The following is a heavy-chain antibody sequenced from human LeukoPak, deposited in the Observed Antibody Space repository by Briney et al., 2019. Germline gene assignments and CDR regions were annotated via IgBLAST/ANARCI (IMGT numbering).Heavy chain of an antibody. Sequence: GGSLRLSCAASGFTVSSNYMSWVCQAPGKGLEWVSVIYSGGSTYYADSVKGRFTISRDNSKNTLYLQMNSLRAEDTAVYYCAREKTEAADAFDIWGQGTMVTVSS. CDR3: AREKTEAADAFDI. CDR1: GFTVSSNY. V-gene: IGHV3-53*01. D-gene: IGHD6-13*01. CDR2: IYSGGST. J-gene: IGHJ3*02.